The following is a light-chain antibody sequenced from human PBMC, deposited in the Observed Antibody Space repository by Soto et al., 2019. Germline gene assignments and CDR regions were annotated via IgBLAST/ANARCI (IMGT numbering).Light chain of an antibody. CDR1: SSDVGGYNY. Sequence: QSALTQPASVSGSPGQSITISCTGTSSDVGGYNYISWYQQHPGKAPKLMIYDVNNRPSGVSNRFSGSKSGNTASLTISGRQAEDEADYYCSSYTSSSLNVVFGGGTKLTVL. J-gene: IGLJ2*01. CDR3: SSYTSSSLNVV. CDR2: DVN. V-gene: IGLV2-14*01.